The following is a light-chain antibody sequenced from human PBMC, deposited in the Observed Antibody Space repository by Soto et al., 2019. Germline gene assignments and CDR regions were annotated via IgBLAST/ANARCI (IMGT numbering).Light chain of an antibody. V-gene: IGLV1-51*01. Sequence: QSVLTQPPSVSAAPGQKVAISRSGSTSNIGNNYVSWYQQLPEKAPKLLIYDTDKRPSGIPDRFSGSKSGTSATLGITGLQTGDEAEYYCAAWDSGLSAVVFGGGTKVTVL. CDR3: AAWDSGLSAVV. J-gene: IGLJ3*02. CDR1: TSNIGNNY. CDR2: DTD.